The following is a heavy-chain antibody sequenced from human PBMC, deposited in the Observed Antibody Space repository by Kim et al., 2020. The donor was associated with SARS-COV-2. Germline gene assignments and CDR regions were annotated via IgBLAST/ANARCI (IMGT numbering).Heavy chain of an antibody. V-gene: IGHV1-69*13. CDR2: IIPIVGKI. CDR1: GATFNSFG. Sequence: SVKVSCKASGATFNSFGVSWVRLAPGQGLEWMGGIIPIVGKIYHSQKFQGRLTMTADESTTTAYMELSSLSSGDTAVYYCAREGFVTYGFEVWGQ. J-gene: IGHJ3*01. D-gene: IGHD4-4*01. CDR3: AREGFVTYGFEV.